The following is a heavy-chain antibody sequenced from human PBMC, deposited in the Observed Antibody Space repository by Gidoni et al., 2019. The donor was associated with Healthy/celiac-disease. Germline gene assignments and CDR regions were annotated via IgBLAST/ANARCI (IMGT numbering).Heavy chain of an antibody. CDR1: GFTVSSNY. D-gene: IGHD3-22*01. Sequence: EVQLVESGGGLIQPGGSLRLSCAASGFTVSSNYLSWVRQAPGKGLEWVSVIYSGGSTYYADSVKGRFTISRDNSKNTLYLQMNSLRAEDTAVYYCARDLNYDSSGYGPQSDAFDIWGQGTMVTVSS. CDR3: ARDLNYDSSGYGPQSDAFDI. CDR2: IYSGGST. J-gene: IGHJ3*02. V-gene: IGHV3-53*01.